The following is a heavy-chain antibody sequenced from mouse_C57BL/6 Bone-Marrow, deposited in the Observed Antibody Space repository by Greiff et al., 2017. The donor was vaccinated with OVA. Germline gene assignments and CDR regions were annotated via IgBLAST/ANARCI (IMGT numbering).Heavy chain of an antibody. CDR3: ARHYQPTFLCYAMDY. CDR1: GFTFSSYT. Sequence: DVMLVESGGGLVKPGGSLKLSCAASGFTFSSYTMSWVRQTPEKRLEWVATISGGGGNTYYPDGVKGRFTISRDNAKNTLYMQMGSLRSEYTALYYCARHYQPTFLCYAMDYWGQGTSVTVSS. D-gene: IGHD6-1*01. CDR2: ISGGGGNT. J-gene: IGHJ4*01. V-gene: IGHV5-9*01.